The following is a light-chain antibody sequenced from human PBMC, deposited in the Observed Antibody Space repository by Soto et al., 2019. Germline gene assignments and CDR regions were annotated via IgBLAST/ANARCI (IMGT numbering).Light chain of an antibody. CDR2: AAS. CDR1: QGISSY. V-gene: IGKV1-9*01. J-gene: IGKJ2*01. Sequence: IQLTQSPSSLSASVGDRVTITCRASQGISSYFAWYQQKPGKAPKLLIYAASTLQSGVPSRFSGSGSGTDFTLTISSLQPEDFATYYCHQYNSYFGQGTRLEI. CDR3: HQYNSY.